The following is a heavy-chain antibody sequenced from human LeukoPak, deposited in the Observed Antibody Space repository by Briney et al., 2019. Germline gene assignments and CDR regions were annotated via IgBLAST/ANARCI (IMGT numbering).Heavy chain of an antibody. Sequence: SETLSLTCTVSGGSISSYYWSWIRQPPGKGLEWIGEINHSGSTNYNPSLKSRVTISVDTSKNQFSLKLSSVTAADTAVYYCARGIGGGQLVPRPYFDYWGQGTLVTVSS. CDR1: GGSISSYY. CDR2: INHSGST. J-gene: IGHJ4*02. D-gene: IGHD6-13*01. CDR3: ARGIGGGQLVPRPYFDY. V-gene: IGHV4-34*01.